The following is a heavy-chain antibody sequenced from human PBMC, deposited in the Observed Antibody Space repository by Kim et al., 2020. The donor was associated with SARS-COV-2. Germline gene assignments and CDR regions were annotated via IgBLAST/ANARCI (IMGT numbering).Heavy chain of an antibody. Sequence: SETLSLTCTVSGGSISSFYWSWIRQPPGKGLEWIGYIYYSGSTNYNPSLQSRVTLSVDTSKNQFSLKLNSVTAADTAVYYCARGYSSGRRYFDLWGRGTLVTVSS. CDR3: ARGYSSGRRYFDL. CDR2: IYYSGST. J-gene: IGHJ2*01. D-gene: IGHD6-19*01. V-gene: IGHV4-59*13. CDR1: GGSISSFY.